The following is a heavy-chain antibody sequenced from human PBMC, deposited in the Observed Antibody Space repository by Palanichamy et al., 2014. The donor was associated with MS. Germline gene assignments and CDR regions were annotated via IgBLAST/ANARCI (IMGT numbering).Heavy chain of an antibody. CDR1: GFTLSSYG. V-gene: IGHV3-23*01. Sequence: EVQLLEVWGRLGTAWGSLRLACAASGFTLSSYGMTWVRQAPGKGLEWVSVMSAGGGSTYYADSVKGRFTISRDNSKNTLYLQMNSLRAEDTAVYYCAKGPNQYYFDYWGQGTLVTVSS. D-gene: IGHD1-14*01. CDR2: MSAGGGST. CDR3: AKGPNQYYFDY. J-gene: IGHJ4*02.